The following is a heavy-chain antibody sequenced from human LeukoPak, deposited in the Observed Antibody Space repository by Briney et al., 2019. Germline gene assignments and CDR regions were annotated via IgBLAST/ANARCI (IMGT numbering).Heavy chain of an antibody. CDR3: ARDDSSGYYSRSLGY. J-gene: IGHJ4*02. Sequence: GGSLRLSCAASGFTFSDYYMSWIRQAPGKGLEWVSYISSSGSTIYYADSVKGRFTISRDNAKNSLYLQMNSLRAEDTAVYYCARDDSSGYYSRSLGYWGQGTLVTVSS. D-gene: IGHD3-22*01. V-gene: IGHV3-11*04. CDR1: GFTFSDYY. CDR2: ISSSGSTI.